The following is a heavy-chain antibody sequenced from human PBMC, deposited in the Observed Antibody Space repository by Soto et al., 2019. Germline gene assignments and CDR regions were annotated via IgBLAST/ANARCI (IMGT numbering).Heavy chain of an antibody. V-gene: IGHV3-33*01. J-gene: IGHJ4*02. CDR1: GFTFSSYG. CDR3: ARELRCSGGSCYFFDY. CDR2: IWYDGSNK. D-gene: IGHD2-15*01. Sequence: GGSLRLSCAASGFTFSSYGMHWVRQAPGKGLEWVAVIWYDGSNKYYEDSVKGRFTISRDNSKNTLYLQMNSLRAEDTAVYYCARELRCSGGSCYFFDYWGQGTLVTVSS.